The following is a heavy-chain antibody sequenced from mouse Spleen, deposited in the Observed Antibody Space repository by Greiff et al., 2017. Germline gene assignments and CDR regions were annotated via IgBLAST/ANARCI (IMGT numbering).Heavy chain of an antibody. Sequence: QVQLKQSGAELVRPGASVTLSCKASGYTFTDYEMHWVKQTPVHGLEWIGAIDPETGGTAYNQKFKGKATLTADKSSSTAYMELRSLTSEDSAVYYCTRWATTGTSHYGGQGTTLTVSS. V-gene: IGHV1-15*01. CDR1: GYTFTDYE. D-gene: IGHD4-1*01. CDR2: IDPETGGT. CDR3: TRWATTGTSHY. J-gene: IGHJ2*01.